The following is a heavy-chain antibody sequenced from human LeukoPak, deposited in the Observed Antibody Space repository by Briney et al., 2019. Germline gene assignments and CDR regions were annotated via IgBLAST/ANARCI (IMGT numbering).Heavy chain of an antibody. J-gene: IGHJ4*02. Sequence: SETLSLTCAVYAGSFSNYYWSWIRQPPGKGLEWIGEIYHSGSTNYNPSLTSRVTISVDTSKNQFSLKLSSVTAADTAMYYCARGSFDYGDYQIFDYWGQGTLVTVSS. V-gene: IGHV4-34*01. CDR2: IYHSGST. D-gene: IGHD4-17*01. CDR1: AGSFSNYY. CDR3: ARGSFDYGDYQIFDY.